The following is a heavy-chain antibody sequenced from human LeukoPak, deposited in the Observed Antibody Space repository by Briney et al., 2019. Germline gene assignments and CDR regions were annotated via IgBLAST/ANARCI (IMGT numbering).Heavy chain of an antibody. CDR1: GFTFSNYA. V-gene: IGHV3-30*04. CDR2: ISSDGNNK. Sequence: PGGSLRLSCAASGFTFSNYAMHWVRQAPGKGLEWVALISSDGNNKYYADSVKGPFTVSRDNSKNTLYLQTNSLRAEDTAVYYCARNYDSSAYYFDYWGQGTLVTVSS. J-gene: IGHJ4*02. CDR3: ARNYDSSAYYFDY. D-gene: IGHD3-22*01.